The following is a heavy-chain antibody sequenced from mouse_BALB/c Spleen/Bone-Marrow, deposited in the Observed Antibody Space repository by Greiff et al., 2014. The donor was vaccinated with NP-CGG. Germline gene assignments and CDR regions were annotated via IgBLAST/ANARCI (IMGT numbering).Heavy chain of an antibody. CDR3: ARDEHYFDY. V-gene: IGHV1-87*01. CDR1: GYTFTSYW. Sequence: QVQLQQSGAELARPGASVKLSCKASGYTFTSYWMQWVKQRPGQGLEWIGAIYPGDGDTRHTQKFKGKATLTADKSSSTAYMQLSSLASEDSAVYYCARDEHYFDYWGQGTTLTVSS. J-gene: IGHJ2*01. CDR2: IYPGDGDT.